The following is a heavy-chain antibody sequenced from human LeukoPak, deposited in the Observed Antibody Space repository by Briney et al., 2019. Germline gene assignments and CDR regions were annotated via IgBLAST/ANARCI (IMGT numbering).Heavy chain of an antibody. J-gene: IGHJ4*02. V-gene: IGHV1-18*01. CDR2: RCTYNGNT. CDR3: ASDQWDLTPGDY. D-gene: IGHD1-26*01. CDR1: VYTFTSYV. Sequence: ASVKVSCKCSVYTFTSYVISWVRQAPGQGLEWMGWRCTYNGNTNYAQKLQGRVTMTTHTYTSTAYMERRRLRSDDTAVYYCASDQWDLTPGDYWGQGTLVTVSS.